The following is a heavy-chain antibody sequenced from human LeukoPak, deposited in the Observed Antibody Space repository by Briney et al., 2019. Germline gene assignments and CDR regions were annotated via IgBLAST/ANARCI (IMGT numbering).Heavy chain of an antibody. CDR1: GGTFSSYA. CDR3: ARGSYCSGGSCYFNWFDP. V-gene: IGHV1-69*05. D-gene: IGHD2-15*01. Sequence: SVEVSYKASGGTFSSYAISWVRQAPGQGLEWMGGIIPIFGTANYAQKFQGRVTITTDESTSTAYMELSSLRSEDTAVYYCARGSYCSGGSCYFNWFDPWGQGTLVTVSS. J-gene: IGHJ5*02. CDR2: IIPIFGTA.